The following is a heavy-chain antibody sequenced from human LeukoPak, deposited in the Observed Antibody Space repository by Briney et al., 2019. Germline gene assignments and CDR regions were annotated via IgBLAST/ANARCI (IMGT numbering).Heavy chain of an antibody. J-gene: IGHJ3*02. V-gene: IGHV5-51*01. CDR3: ARMGSLDSSSWFGAFDI. CDR2: IYPDDSDT. D-gene: IGHD6-13*01. CDR1: GYSFTSYW. Sequence: GESLKISCKGSGYSFTSYWIGWVRQMPGKGLEWMGIIYPDDSDTRYSPSFQGQVTISADKSIGTAYLQWSSLKASDTAMYYCARMGSLDSSSWFGAFDIWGQGTMVTVSS.